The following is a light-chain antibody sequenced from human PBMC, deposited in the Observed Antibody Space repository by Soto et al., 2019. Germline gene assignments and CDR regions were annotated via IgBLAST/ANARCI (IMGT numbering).Light chain of an antibody. V-gene: IGKV1-5*01. CDR2: DAS. CDR3: QQYHRYSLT. Sequence: DIQMTQSPSTLSASVGARVSIACRSIQSVSRSLALYQQKPGKAPQLLIYDASSLESGVPSRFSGSGSGTEFTLSINSLQPQYFATYYCQQYHRYSLTFGQGTKVEIK. J-gene: IGKJ1*01. CDR1: QSVSRS.